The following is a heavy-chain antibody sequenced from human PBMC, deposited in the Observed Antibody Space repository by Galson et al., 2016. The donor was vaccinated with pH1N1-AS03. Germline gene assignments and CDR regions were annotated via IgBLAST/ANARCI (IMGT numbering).Heavy chain of an antibody. CDR1: GFIFSNIG. J-gene: IGHJ4*02. Sequence: SLRLSCAASGFIFSNIGMNWVRQVPGKGPEWVSSIDEGGSHPYSADSLQGRFTISRDNTKNSLFLHMNSLRAEDRAVYYCVTDGTFGSTIEHWGQGTLVTVSS. D-gene: IGHD2-15*01. CDR3: VTDGTFGSTIEH. CDR2: IDEGGSHP. V-gene: IGHV3-21*01.